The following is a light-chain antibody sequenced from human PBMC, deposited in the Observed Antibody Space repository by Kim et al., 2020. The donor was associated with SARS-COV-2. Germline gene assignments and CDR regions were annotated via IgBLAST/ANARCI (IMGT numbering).Light chain of an antibody. CDR2: DAS. V-gene: IGKV3-11*01. CDR1: QSVSSY. CDR3: QQRSNWPPRVT. Sequence: PGERATHSCRASQSVSSYLAWYQQKPGQAPRLLIYDASNRATGIPARFSGSGSGTDFTLTISSLEPEDFAVYYCQQRSNWPPRVTFGPGTKVDIK. J-gene: IGKJ3*01.